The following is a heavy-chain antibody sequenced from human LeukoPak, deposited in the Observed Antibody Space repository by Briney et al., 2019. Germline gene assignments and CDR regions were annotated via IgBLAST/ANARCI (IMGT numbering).Heavy chain of an antibody. Sequence: SETLSLTCTVSGGSIGSSTNYWGWIRQPPGKGLEWIGSIYYSGTTYYNPSLKSRVTISVDTSKNQFSLKLSSVTAADTAVYYCARSIRGYSSGWYYFAYWGQGTLVTVSS. D-gene: IGHD6-19*01. CDR3: ARSIRGYSSGWYYFAY. J-gene: IGHJ4*02. CDR2: IYYSGTT. CDR1: GGSIGSSTNY. V-gene: IGHV4-39*07.